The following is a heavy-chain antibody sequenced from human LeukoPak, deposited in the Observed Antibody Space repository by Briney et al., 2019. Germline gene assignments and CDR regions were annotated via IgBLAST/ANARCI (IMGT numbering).Heavy chain of an antibody. Sequence: SETLSLTCAVYGGSFSGYYWSWIRQPPGKGLEWIGEINHSGSTNYNPSLKSRVTISVDTSKNQFPLKLSSVTAADTAVYYCARGPFSQYGGNFDYWGQGTLVTVSS. CDR2: INHSGST. J-gene: IGHJ4*02. V-gene: IGHV4-34*01. CDR3: ARGPFSQYGGNFDY. D-gene: IGHD5-12*01. CDR1: GGSFSGYY.